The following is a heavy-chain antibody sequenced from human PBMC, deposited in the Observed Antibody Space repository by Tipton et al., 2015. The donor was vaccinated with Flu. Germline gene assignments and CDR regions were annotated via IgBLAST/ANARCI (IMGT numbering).Heavy chain of an antibody. J-gene: IGHJ4*02. Sequence: GSLRLSCAASGFTFSSRWMHWVRQAPGKGLVWVSTINTDGSTTNYADSVKGRFTISRDNAKNTLYLQMSSLRAEDSAVYYCARLSYYDVDLKNFYFDYWGQGALVTVSS. CDR2: INTDGSTT. V-gene: IGHV3-74*01. D-gene: IGHD3-10*02. CDR1: GFTFSSRW. CDR3: ARLSYYDVDLKNFYFDY.